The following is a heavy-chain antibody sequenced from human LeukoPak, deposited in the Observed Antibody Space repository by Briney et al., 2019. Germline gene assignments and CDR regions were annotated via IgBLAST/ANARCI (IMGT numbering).Heavy chain of an antibody. V-gene: IGHV4-59*01. CDR3: ARAGTSGWIYDAFDI. J-gene: IGHJ3*02. D-gene: IGHD6-19*01. CDR2: IYYSGST. CDR1: GGSISSYY. Sequence: PSETLSLTCTVSGGSISSYYWSWIRQPPGKGLEWIGYIYYSGSTNYNPPLKSRVTISVDTSKNQFSLKLSSVTAADTAVYYCARAGTSGWIYDAFDIWGQGTMVTVSS.